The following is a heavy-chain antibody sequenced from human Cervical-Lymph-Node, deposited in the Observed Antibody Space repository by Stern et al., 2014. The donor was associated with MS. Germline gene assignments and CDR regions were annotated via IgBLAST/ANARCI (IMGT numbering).Heavy chain of an antibody. CDR2: IVVGSGNT. J-gene: IGHJ3*02. CDR3: AAEPMYYSDSVGAFDI. Sequence: QLVQSGPEVKKPGTSVKVSCKASGFTFTSSAVQWVRQARGQRLALIGVIVVGSGNTNYAQKFQERVTITRDMSTSTAYMELSSLRSEDTAVYYCAAEPMYYSDSVGAFDIWGQGTMVTVSS. D-gene: IGHD3-22*01. CDR1: GFTFTSSA. V-gene: IGHV1-58*01.